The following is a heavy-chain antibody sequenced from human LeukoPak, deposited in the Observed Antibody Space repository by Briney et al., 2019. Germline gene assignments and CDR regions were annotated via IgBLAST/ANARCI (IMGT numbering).Heavy chain of an antibody. CDR3: ATQAYYYGSGRSGDDAFDI. J-gene: IGHJ3*02. D-gene: IGHD3-10*01. Sequence: SETLTLTCAVYGGSFSGYYWSWIRQPPGKGLEWIGEINHSGSANYNPSLKSRVTISVDTSKNQFSLKLSSVTAADTAVYYCATQAYYYGSGRSGDDAFDIWGQVTMVTLPS. V-gene: IGHV4-34*01. CDR1: GGSFSGYY. CDR2: INHSGSA.